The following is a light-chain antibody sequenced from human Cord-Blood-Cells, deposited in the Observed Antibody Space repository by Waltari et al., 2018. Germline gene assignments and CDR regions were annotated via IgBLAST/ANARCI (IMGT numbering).Light chain of an antibody. CDR1: QSISSY. V-gene: IGKV1-39*01. Sequence: DIQMTQSPSSLSASVGDRVTIPCRASQSISSYLNWYQQKPWKAPKLLIYAAYSLQSGVPSRFSGSGSGTDFTLTISSLQPEDFATYYCQQSYSTPPMYTFGQGTKLEIK. CDR2: AAY. J-gene: IGKJ2*01. CDR3: QQSYSTPPMYT.